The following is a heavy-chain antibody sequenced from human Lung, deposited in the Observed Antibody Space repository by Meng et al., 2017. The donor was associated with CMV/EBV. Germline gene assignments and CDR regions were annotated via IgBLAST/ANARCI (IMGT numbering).Heavy chain of an antibody. D-gene: IGHD3-10*01. CDR3: ARGAYYGSGRLDY. CDR2: INNNGDNT. V-gene: IGHV3-23*01. J-gene: IGHJ4*02. CDR1: GFTFSGYA. Sequence: GESXKISCAASGFTFSGYAMTWVRQAPGKGLEWVAAINNNGDNTYYADSVKGRFTISRDNSKNNLYLQMNSLRAEDTAVYYCARGAYYGSGRLDYWGQGTLVTVSS.